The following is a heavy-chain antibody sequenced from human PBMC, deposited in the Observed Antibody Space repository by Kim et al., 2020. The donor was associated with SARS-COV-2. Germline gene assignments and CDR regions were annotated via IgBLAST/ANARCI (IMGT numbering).Heavy chain of an antibody. CDR2: IYHSGST. Sequence: SETLSLTCAVSGGSISSSNWWSWVRQPPGKGLEWIGEIYHSGSTNYNPSLKSRVTISVDKSKNQFSLKLSSVTAAYTAVYYCARVDTSAANGPPSLFYYMDVWGKGTTVTVSS. J-gene: IGHJ6*03. V-gene: IGHV4-4*02. CDR3: ARVDTSAANGPPSLFYYMDV. CDR1: GGSISSSNW. D-gene: IGHD6-13*01.